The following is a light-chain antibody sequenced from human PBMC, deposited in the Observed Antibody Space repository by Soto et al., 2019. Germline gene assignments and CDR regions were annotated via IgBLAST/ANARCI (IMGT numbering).Light chain of an antibody. CDR1: SSNVGSYKL. J-gene: IGLJ1*01. V-gene: IGLV2-23*02. Sequence: QSALTQPASVSGSPGQSITISCTGTSSNVGSYKLVSWYQQHPGKAPKLMIFEVNKRPSGVSNRFSGSKSGNTASLTISGLKVEDEADYFSAAWDVSLNGHYAFGTGTKLTVL. CDR2: EVN. CDR3: AAWDVSLNGHYA.